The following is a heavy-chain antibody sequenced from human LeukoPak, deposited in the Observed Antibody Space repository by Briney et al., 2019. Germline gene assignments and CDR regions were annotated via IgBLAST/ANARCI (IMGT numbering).Heavy chain of an antibody. J-gene: IGHJ2*01. CDR3: ARSRTIAVAGGSRYFDL. D-gene: IGHD6-19*01. CDR1: GFTFSSYA. Sequence: PGGSLRLSCAASGFTFSSYAMHWVRQAPGKGLEYVSAISSNGGSTYYANSVKGRFTISRDNSKNTLYLQMNSLRAEDTAVYYCARSRTIAVAGGSRYFDLWGRGTLVTVSS. CDR2: ISSNGGST. V-gene: IGHV3-64*01.